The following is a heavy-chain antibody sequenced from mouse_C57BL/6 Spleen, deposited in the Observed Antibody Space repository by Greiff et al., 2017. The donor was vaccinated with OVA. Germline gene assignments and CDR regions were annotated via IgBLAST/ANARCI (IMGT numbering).Heavy chain of an antibody. V-gene: IGHV1-42*01. CDR3: ARKATYYDYDGDY. Sequence: VQLQQSGPELVKPGASVKISCKASGYSFTGYYMNWVKQSPEKSLEWIGEINPSTGGTTYNQKFKAKATLTVDKSSSTAYMQLKSLTSEDSAVYYFARKATYYDYDGDYWGQGTTLTVSS. J-gene: IGHJ2*01. CDR2: INPSTGGT. D-gene: IGHD2-4*01. CDR1: GYSFTGYY.